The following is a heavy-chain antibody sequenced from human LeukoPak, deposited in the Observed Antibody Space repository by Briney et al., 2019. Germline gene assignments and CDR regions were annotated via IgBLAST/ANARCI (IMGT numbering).Heavy chain of an antibody. D-gene: IGHD5-18*01. Sequence: ASVKVSCKASGYTFTNYYMHWVRQAPGQGLEWMGIINSSGGTTNYAQKFQGRVTMTRDTSTSTVYMGLSSLRSGDTAVYYCARGRGDTALVTDYWGQGTLVTVSS. CDR1: GYTFTNYY. V-gene: IGHV1-46*01. J-gene: IGHJ4*02. CDR3: ARGRGDTALVTDY. CDR2: INSSGGTT.